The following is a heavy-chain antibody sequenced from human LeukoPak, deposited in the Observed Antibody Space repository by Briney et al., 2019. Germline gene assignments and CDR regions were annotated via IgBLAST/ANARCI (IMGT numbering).Heavy chain of an antibody. CDR2: MNPNSGNT. J-gene: IGHJ6*02. CDR1: GYTFTSYD. D-gene: IGHD1-26*01. CDR3: ARMGELNYYYGMDV. V-gene: IGHV1-8*01. Sequence: GASVKVSCKASGYTFTSYDINWVRQATGQGLEWMGWMNPNSGNTGYAQKFQGRVTMTRNTSISTAYMELSSLRSEDTAVYYCARMGELNYYYGMDVWGQGTTVTVSS.